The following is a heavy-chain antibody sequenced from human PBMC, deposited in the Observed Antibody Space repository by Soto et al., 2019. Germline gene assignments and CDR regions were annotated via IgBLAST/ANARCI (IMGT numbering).Heavy chain of an antibody. CDR1: GFTFSSYG. V-gene: IGHV3-30*03. J-gene: IGHJ6*04. CDR3: ARVWGTYCSGGSCYRSYYYGTDV. CDR2: ISYDVRNK. Sequence: WGSRRLSCAASGFTFSSYGMHWVRQAPGKGLEWVAVISYDVRNKYYADAVKGRFTISRDNSKNTLYLQMSRLRAEDTAVYYCARVWGTYCSGGSCYRSYYYGTDVWGKGNPVTVSA. D-gene: IGHD2-15*01.